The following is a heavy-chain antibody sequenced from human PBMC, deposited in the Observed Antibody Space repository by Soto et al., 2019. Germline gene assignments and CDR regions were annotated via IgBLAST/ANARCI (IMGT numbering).Heavy chain of an antibody. V-gene: IGHV4-59*01. D-gene: IGHD5-18*01. J-gene: IGHJ5*02. CDR2: IYYSGST. CDR1: GGSISSYY. CDR3: ARDGGYNYGDNWFDT. Sequence: PSETLSLTCTVSGGSISSYYWSWIRQPPGKGLEWIGYIYYSGSTSSHPSLKSRVTISVDTSKNQFSLKLSSVTAADTAVYYCARDGGYNYGDNWFDTWGQGTLVTVSS.